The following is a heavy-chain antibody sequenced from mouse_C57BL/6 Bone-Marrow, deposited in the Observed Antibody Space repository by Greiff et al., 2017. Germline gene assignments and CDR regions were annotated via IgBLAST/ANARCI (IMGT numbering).Heavy chain of an antibody. CDR3: ARGDYYYGRSLLWYFDV. V-gene: IGHV1-39*01. CDR2: INPNYGTT. CDR1: GYSFTDYN. D-gene: IGHD1-1*01. J-gene: IGHJ1*03. Sequence: EVQLQESGPELVKPGASVKISCKASGYSFTDYNMNWVKQSNGKRLEWIGVINPNYGTTSYNQKFKGKATLTVDQSSSTAYMQLNSLTSEDSAVYYCARGDYYYGRSLLWYFDVWGTGTTVTVSS.